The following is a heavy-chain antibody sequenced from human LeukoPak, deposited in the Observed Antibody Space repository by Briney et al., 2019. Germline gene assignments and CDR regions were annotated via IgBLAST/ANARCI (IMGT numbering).Heavy chain of an antibody. CDR3: ARRYSSGWSDY. CDR1: GYTFTSYY. D-gene: IGHD6-19*01. CDR2: INPSGGST. Sequence: SSVKLSCKASGYTFTSYYMHWVRQAPGQGLEWMGIINPSGGSTSYAQKFQGRVTMTRDTSTSTVYMELSSLRSEDTAVYYCARRYSSGWSDYWGQGTLVTVSS. V-gene: IGHV1-46*01. J-gene: IGHJ4*02.